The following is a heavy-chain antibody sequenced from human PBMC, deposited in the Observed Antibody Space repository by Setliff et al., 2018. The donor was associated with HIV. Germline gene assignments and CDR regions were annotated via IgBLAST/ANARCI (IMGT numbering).Heavy chain of an antibody. Sequence: GASVKVSCKTSGHPFSNYDIIWVRRATGQGLEWMGWMNPNSGATGYAQKFKDRFTMTRDTSISTAYMELSSLTSEDTAVYYCASGKGVRGVIIRGGLDVWGKGTTVTVSS. V-gene: IGHV1-8*01. CDR3: ASGKGVRGVIIRGGLDV. CDR2: MNPNSGAT. D-gene: IGHD3-10*01. J-gene: IGHJ6*04. CDR1: GHPFSNYD.